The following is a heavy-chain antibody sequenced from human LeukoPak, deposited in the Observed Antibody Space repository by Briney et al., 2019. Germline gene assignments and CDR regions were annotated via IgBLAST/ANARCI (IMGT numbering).Heavy chain of an antibody. J-gene: IGHJ4*02. CDR3: ARGGATMVRGVHGY. Sequence: SETLSLTCAVYGGSFSGYYWNWLRQPPGKGLEWIGEINRSGSTNYNPSLKSRVTISVDTSKNQFSLKLSSVTAADTAVYYCARGGATMVRGVHGYWGQGTLVTVSS. D-gene: IGHD3-10*01. CDR1: GGSFSGYY. CDR2: INRSGST. V-gene: IGHV4-34*01.